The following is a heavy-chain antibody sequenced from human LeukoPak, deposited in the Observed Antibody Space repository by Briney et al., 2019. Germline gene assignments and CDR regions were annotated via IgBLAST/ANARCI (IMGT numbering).Heavy chain of an antibody. Sequence: GGSLRLSCAASGVTFSSYSMNWVRQAPGKGLEWVSYISSSSSTIYYADSVKGRFTISRDNAKNSLYLQMNSLRDEDTAVYYCARGGSGSYYQNFDYWGQGTLVTVSS. D-gene: IGHD3-10*01. CDR1: GVTFSSYS. J-gene: IGHJ4*02. CDR3: ARGGSGSYYQNFDY. CDR2: ISSSSSTI. V-gene: IGHV3-48*02.